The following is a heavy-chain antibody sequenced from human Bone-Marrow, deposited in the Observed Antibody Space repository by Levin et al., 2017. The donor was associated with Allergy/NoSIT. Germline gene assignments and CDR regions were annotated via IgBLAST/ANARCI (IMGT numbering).Heavy chain of an antibody. Sequence: PGESLKISCKGSGYTFTNHWIGWVRQVPGKGLEWMGIVYPTDSSATYGPSFQGQVTMSVDKSISTAYLQWSSLQASDTAIYYCARHQWEYLGGDSWGQGTQVAVSS. V-gene: IGHV5-51*01. CDR2: VYPTDSSA. CDR1: GYTFTNHW. D-gene: IGHD1-26*01. J-gene: IGHJ4*02. CDR3: ARHQWEYLGGDS.